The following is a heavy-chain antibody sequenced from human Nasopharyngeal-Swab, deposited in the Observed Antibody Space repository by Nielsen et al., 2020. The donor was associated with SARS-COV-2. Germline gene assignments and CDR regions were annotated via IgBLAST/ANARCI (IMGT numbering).Heavy chain of an antibody. D-gene: IGHD3-10*01. CDR2: INPGGSGT. Sequence: GESLKISCAASGFNFSTQWMDWVRQAPGKGLVWVSQINPGGSGTGYPDSVKGRFTISRDNAKNTLYLQMNGLRVDDTAVYYCARGGFRYGSDVWGRGTTVTVSS. CDR3: ARGGFRYGSDV. J-gene: IGHJ6*02. CDR1: GFNFSTQW. V-gene: IGHV3-74*01.